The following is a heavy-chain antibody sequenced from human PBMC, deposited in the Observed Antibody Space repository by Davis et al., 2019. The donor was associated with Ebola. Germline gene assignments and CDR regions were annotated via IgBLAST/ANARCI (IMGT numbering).Heavy chain of an antibody. V-gene: IGHV3-30*18. CDR3: AKDWDIVVFYMDV. Sequence: PGGSLRLSCAASGFTFSSYGMHWVRQAPGKGLEWVAVISYDGSNKYYADSVKGRFTISRDNSKNTLYLQMNSLRAEDTAVYYCAKDWDIVVFYMDVWGKGTTVTVSS. CDR2: ISYDGSNK. CDR1: GFTFSSYG. D-gene: IGHD2-2*01. J-gene: IGHJ6*03.